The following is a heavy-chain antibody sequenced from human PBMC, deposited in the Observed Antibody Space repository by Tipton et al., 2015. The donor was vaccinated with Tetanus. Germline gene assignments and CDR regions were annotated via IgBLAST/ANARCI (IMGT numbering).Heavy chain of an antibody. CDR3: ARADYNLSRKGPFDS. CDR2: ISYSGST. V-gene: IGHV4-61*01. J-gene: IGHJ4*02. Sequence: PGLVKPSETLSLTCSVSGGSIRSDNYYWNWIRQPPGKGLEWLAYISYSGSTNSNYPLKSRITISQDMSKNQFSLKLTSVAAADTAVYYCARADYNLSRKGPFDSWGQGTLVLVSS. CDR1: GGSIRSDNYY. D-gene: IGHD3-10*01.